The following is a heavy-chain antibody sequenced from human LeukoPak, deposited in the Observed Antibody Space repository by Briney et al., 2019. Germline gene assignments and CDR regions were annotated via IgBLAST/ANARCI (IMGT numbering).Heavy chain of an antibody. J-gene: IGHJ6*04. CDR1: GFTFSGYG. D-gene: IGHD4-17*01. Sequence: PGGSLRLSCAASGFTFSGYGMHWVRQAPGKGLEWVAVISYDGSNKYYADSVKGRFTISRDNSKNTLYLQMNSLRAEDTAVYYCAKGGKYYGDYSMDVWGKGTTVTVSS. CDR3: AKGGKYYGDYSMDV. CDR2: ISYDGSNK. V-gene: IGHV3-30*18.